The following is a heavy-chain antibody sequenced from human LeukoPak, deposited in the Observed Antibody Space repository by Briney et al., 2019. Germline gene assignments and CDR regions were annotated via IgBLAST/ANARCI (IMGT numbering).Heavy chain of an antibody. V-gene: IGHV4-34*01. CDR1: GGSFSGYY. J-gene: IGHJ3*02. Sequence: SETLSLTCAVYGGSFSGYYWNWIRQPPGKGLEWIGEINHSGSTNYNSSLKSRVTISADTSQFSLKLNSVTAADTAVYYCARVDGGAFDIWGQGTMVTVSS. CDR3: ARVDGGAFDI. D-gene: IGHD5-24*01. CDR2: INHSGST.